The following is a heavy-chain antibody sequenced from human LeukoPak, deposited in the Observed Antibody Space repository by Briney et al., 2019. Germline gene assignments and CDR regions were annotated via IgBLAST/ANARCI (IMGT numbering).Heavy chain of an antibody. CDR2: ISVSGDST. CDR1: GFTFTNYA. D-gene: IGHD3-22*01. J-gene: IGHJ4*02. Sequence: GGSLRLSCAASGFTFTNYAMSWVGRAPGKGLEGVSSISVSGDSTYYADSVRGRFTISRDNSKNTLYLQVNSLRAEDTAVYHCAKEVTMIVVLTAHDYWGQGTLVAVSS. CDR3: AKEVTMIVVLTAHDY. V-gene: IGHV3-23*01.